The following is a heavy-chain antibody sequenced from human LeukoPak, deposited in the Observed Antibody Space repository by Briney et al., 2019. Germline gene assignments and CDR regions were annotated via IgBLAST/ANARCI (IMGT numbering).Heavy chain of an antibody. Sequence: PGGSLRLSCAASGFTFSSYGMHWVRQAPGKGLKWVAVIWYDGSNKYYADSVKGRFTISRDNSKNTLYLQMNSLRAEDTAAYYCARDLTILTTGYGMDVWGQGTTVTVSS. CDR2: IWYDGSNK. CDR1: GFTFSSYG. CDR3: ARDLTILTTGYGMDV. D-gene: IGHD2/OR15-2a*01. J-gene: IGHJ6*02. V-gene: IGHV3-33*01.